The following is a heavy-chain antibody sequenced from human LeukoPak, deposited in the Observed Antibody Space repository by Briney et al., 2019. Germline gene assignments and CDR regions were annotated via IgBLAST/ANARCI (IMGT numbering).Heavy chain of an antibody. J-gene: IGHJ4*02. CDR3: ASRGYSSSWYRSFDY. Sequence: SVKVSCKASGGTFSSYAISWVRQAPGQGLEWMGGINPIFGTANYAQKFQGRVTITADKSTSTAYMELSSLRSEDTAVYYCASRGYSSSWYRSFDYWGQGTLVTVSS. V-gene: IGHV1-69*06. D-gene: IGHD6-13*01. CDR2: INPIFGTA. CDR1: GGTFSSYA.